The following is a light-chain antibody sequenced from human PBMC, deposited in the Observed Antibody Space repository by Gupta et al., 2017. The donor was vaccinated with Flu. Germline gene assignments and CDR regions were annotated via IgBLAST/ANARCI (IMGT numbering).Light chain of an antibody. CDR2: DTS. CDR1: SGAVTSSHS. V-gene: IGLV7-46*01. J-gene: IGLJ1*01. Sequence: QAVVTQEPSLTVSPGGTVTLTCGSSSGAVTSSHSPYWFQQKPAQAPRTLIYDTSNRPAPTPARFSDSSVGAKAALTLAGAQAEAEDYYYCFLANSGDYVFGTGTTVTVL. CDR3: FLANSGDYV.